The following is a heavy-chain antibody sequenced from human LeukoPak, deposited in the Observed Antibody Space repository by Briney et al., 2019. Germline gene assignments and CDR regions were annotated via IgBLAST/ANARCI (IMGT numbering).Heavy chain of an antibody. CDR3: ARPNMVRGVSDAFDI. V-gene: IGHV3-21*01. J-gene: IGHJ3*02. Sequence: PGGSLRLSCAASGFTFSSYSMNWVRQAPGKGLEWVSSISSSSSYIYYADSVKGRFTISRDNAKNSLYLQMNSLRAEDTAVYCCARPNMVRGVSDAFDIWGQGTMVTVSS. D-gene: IGHD3-10*01. CDR1: GFTFSSYS. CDR2: ISSSSSYI.